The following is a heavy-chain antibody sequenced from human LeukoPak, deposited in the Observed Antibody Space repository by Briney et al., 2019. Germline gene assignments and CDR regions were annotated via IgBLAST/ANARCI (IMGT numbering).Heavy chain of an antibody. CDR3: TRGVSGNYGNFDY. CDR1: GFTFSSDW. D-gene: IGHD1-26*01. V-gene: IGHV3-74*01. J-gene: IGHJ4*02. CDR2: IDPAGSST. Sequence: PGGSLKLSCEASGFTFSSDWMHWVRQAPGKGLVWVSRIDPAGSSTYFADFVKGRFSVSRDNAKNTVYLQMTSLTAEDTAVYYCTRGVSGNYGNFDYWGQGTLVTVSS.